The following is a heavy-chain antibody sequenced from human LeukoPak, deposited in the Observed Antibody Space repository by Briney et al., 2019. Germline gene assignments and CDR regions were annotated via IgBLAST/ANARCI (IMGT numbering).Heavy chain of an antibody. V-gene: IGHV3-13*01. D-gene: IGHD2-21*01. CDR1: GFTFSSYD. CDR2: IGKAGDT. CDR3: VRGDVGFDP. Sequence: GGSLRLSRTASGFTFSSYDMHWVRQPTGEGLEWVSGIGKAGDTYYLGSVKGRFTISRENAKNSLYLQMNSLRVGDTAVYYCVRGDVGFDPWGQGTLVTVSS. J-gene: IGHJ5*02.